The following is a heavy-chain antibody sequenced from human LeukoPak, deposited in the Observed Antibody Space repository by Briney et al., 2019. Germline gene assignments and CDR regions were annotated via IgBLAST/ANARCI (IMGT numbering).Heavy chain of an antibody. J-gene: IGHJ4*02. D-gene: IGHD1-26*01. CDR1: GFTVSSNY. CDR2: IYSGGST. Sequence: GGSLRLSCAASGFTVSSNYMSWVRQAPGKGLEWVSVIYSGGSTYYADSVKGRFTISRDNSKNTLYLQMNSLRAEDTAVYYCARVALGGSYVDYWGQGTLVTVSS. V-gene: IGHV3-66*01. CDR3: ARVALGGSYVDY.